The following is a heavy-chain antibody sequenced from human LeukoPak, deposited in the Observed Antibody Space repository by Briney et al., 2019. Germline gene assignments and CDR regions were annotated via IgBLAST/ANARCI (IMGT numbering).Heavy chain of an antibody. J-gene: IGHJ4*02. V-gene: IGHV3-23*01. CDR1: GFTFSKVW. Sequence: GGSLRLSCAASGFTFSKVWMSWVRQAPGKGLEWLSAISSSGGSTYYADSVKGRFTISRDNSKNTLYLQMSSLRAEDTAVYCCAKRITVVGPYFDYWGQGTLVTVSS. CDR2: ISSSGGST. D-gene: IGHD6-19*01. CDR3: AKRITVVGPYFDY.